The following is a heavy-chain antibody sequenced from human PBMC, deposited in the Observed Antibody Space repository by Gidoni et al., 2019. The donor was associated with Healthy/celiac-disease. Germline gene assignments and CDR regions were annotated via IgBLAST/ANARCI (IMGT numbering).Heavy chain of an antibody. CDR1: GFTFSSYG. CDR2: ISYDGSNK. Sequence: QVQLVESGGGVVPPGRSLRLSCAASGFTFSSYGMHWVRQAPGKGLEWVAVISYDGSNKYYADSVKGRFTISRDNSKNTLYLQMNSLRAEDTAVYYCAKDPGSGSYHFDYWGQGTLVTVSS. V-gene: IGHV3-30*18. CDR3: AKDPGSGSYHFDY. D-gene: IGHD1-26*01. J-gene: IGHJ4*02.